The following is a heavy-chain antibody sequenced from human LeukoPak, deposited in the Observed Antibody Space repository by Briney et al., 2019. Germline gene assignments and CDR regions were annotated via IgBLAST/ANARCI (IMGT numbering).Heavy chain of an antibody. D-gene: IGHD3-10*01. J-gene: IGHJ6*03. CDR3: ARVNYYGSGTYYPPYFYYYMDV. V-gene: IGHV4-59*01. Sequence: SETLSLTCTVSGGSFRNYYWSWIRQPPGKGLEWIGYIYYSGSTNYNPSLKSRVTISVDTSKNQFSLKLSSVTAADTAVYYCARVNYYGSGTYYPPYFYYYMDVWGKGTTVTISS. CDR2: IYYSGST. CDR1: GGSFRNYY.